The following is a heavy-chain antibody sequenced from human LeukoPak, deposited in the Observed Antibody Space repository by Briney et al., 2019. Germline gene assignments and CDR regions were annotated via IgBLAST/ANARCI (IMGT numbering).Heavy chain of an antibody. J-gene: IGHJ4*02. CDR1: GFTFSSYA. D-gene: IGHD3-10*01. CDR2: ISSSGSTI. CDR3: ARFIWFGEFRKVGDY. Sequence: PGGSLRLSCAASGFTFSSYAMSWVRQAPGKGLEWVSYISSSGSTIYYADSVKGRFTISRDNAKNSLYLQMNSLRAEDTAVYYCARFIWFGEFRKVGDYWGQGTLVTVSS. V-gene: IGHV3-48*04.